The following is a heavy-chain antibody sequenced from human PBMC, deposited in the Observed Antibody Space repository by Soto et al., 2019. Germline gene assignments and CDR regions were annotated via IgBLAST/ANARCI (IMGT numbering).Heavy chain of an antibody. D-gene: IGHD3-10*01. CDR2: INAGNGNT. Sequence: SVQVSCKAAGYTFTSYVMHWVRQAPGQRLEWMGWINAGNGNTKYSQKFEGRVTITRDTSASTAYMDLSSLRSEDTAVYYCARDSSMVRGVVPTYYYGMDVWGQGTTVTV. CDR1: GYTFTSYV. V-gene: IGHV1-3*01. CDR3: ARDSSMVRGVVPTYYYGMDV. J-gene: IGHJ6*02.